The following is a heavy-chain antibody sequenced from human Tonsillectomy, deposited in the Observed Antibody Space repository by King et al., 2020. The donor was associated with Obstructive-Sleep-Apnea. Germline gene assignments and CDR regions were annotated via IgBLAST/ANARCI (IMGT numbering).Heavy chain of an antibody. Sequence: VQLVESGGGLVQPGGSLRLSCAASGFTFSSYCMHWVRQAPGKGLVWVSRLNSDGSSTSYADSVKGRFTISRDNAKNTLYLQMHSLRAEDTAVYYCARDGVAGAGDNWFDPWGQGTLVTVSS. V-gene: IGHV3-74*01. CDR1: GFTFSSYC. J-gene: IGHJ5*02. CDR2: LNSDGSST. CDR3: ARDGVAGAGDNWFDP. D-gene: IGHD6-19*01.